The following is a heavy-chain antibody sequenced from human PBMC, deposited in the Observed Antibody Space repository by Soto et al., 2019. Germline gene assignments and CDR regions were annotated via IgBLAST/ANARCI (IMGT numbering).Heavy chain of an antibody. CDR2: IGIGSSTK. D-gene: IGHD3-22*01. CDR3: ARDQLYYNDISGRPLNAFDV. Sequence: EVDLVESGGGLVQSGGSLRLSCSASGFTFRNNGMNWVRQAPGEGLEWVSYIGIGSSTKYYADSVKGRFTISRDNAKNSLYLQMNSLRAEDTAVYYCARDQLYYNDISGRPLNAFDVWGQGTMVTVSS. CDR1: GFTFRNNG. J-gene: IGHJ3*01. V-gene: IGHV3-48*01.